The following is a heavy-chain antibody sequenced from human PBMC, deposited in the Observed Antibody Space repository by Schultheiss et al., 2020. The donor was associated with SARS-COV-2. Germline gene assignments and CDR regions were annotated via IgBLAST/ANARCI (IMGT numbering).Heavy chain of an antibody. Sequence: GESLKISCAASGFTFSSYSMNWVRQAPGKGLEWVSSISSSSSYIYYADSVKGRFTISRDNSKSTLYLQMSSLRADDTAIYYCAQGKVRSSAWQMGWFGPWGQGTQVTVSS. CDR3: AQGKVRSSAWQMGWFGP. V-gene: IGHV3-21*04. CDR2: ISSSSSYI. D-gene: IGHD6-19*01. CDR1: GFTFSSYS. J-gene: IGHJ5*02.